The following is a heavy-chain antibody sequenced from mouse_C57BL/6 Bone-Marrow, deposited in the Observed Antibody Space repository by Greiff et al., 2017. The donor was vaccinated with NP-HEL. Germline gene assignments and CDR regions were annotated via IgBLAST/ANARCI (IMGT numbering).Heavy chain of an antibody. CDR2: IRNKANNHAT. Sequence: EVKVVESGGGLVQPGGSMKLSCAASGFTFSDAWMDWVRQSPEKGLEWVAEIRNKANNHATYYAVSVKGRFTISRDDSKSSVYLQMNSVRAEDTGIYYCMYQGDPYYSNLYAMDYWGQGTSVTVSS. V-gene: IGHV6-6*01. J-gene: IGHJ4*01. CDR3: MYQGDPYYSNLYAMDY. D-gene: IGHD2-5*01. CDR1: GFTFSDAW.